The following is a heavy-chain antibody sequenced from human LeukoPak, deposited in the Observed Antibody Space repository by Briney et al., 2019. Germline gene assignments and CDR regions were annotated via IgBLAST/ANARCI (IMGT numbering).Heavy chain of an antibody. CDR3: ARIGIAATGGKRRGSVAPYYFDY. V-gene: IGHV4-34*01. Sequence: SETLSLTCAVYVVSFSGYYWIWIGQSPGQGRGWIGEINHSVSTNYNPSLNSRVTISVDTSKNQFSLKLNSVTAADTAVYYCARIGIAATGGKRRGSVAPYYFDYWGQGTLVTVSS. CDR2: INHSVST. J-gene: IGHJ4*02. D-gene: IGHD6-13*01. CDR1: VVSFSGYY.